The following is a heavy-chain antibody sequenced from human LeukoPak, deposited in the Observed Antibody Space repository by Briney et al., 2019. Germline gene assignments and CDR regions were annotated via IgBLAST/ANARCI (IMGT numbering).Heavy chain of an antibody. J-gene: IGHJ4*02. D-gene: IGHD3-10*01. Sequence: SVKVSCKASGGTFSSYAISWVRQAPGQGLEWMGRIIPIHGLANFAQKFQDRVTFTAYASTSTAYMELSSLRSEDTAVYYCAREPYYGSGRPYYFDYWGQGTLVTVSS. V-gene: IGHV1-69*04. CDR2: IIPIHGLA. CDR3: AREPYYGSGRPYYFDY. CDR1: GGTFSSYA.